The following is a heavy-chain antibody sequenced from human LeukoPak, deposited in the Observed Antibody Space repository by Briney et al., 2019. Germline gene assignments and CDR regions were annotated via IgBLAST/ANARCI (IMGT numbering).Heavy chain of an antibody. CDR2: ISGSGGST. Sequence: GGSLRLSCAASGFTFSSSAMSWVRQAPGKGLEWVSAISGSGGSTLYGDSVRGRFTISRDNSTNTLYLQVNSLRAEDTAVYYCAKDFQLSYWGQGTLVIVSS. CDR1: GFTFSSSA. CDR3: AKDFQLSY. V-gene: IGHV3-23*01. D-gene: IGHD5-24*01. J-gene: IGHJ4*02.